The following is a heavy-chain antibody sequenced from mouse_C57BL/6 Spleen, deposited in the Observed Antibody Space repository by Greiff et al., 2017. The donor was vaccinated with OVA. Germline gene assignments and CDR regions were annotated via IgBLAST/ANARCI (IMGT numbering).Heavy chain of an antibody. CDR1: GFTFSSYA. CDR3: ARDGGLLRYFDV. J-gene: IGHJ1*03. Sequence: EVKVVESGGGLVKPGGSLKLSCAASGFTFSSYAMSWVRQTPEKRLEWVATISDGGSYTYYPDNVKGRFTISRDNAKNNLYLQMSHLKSEDTAMYYCARDGGLLRYFDVWGTGTTVTVSS. D-gene: IGHD2-3*01. V-gene: IGHV5-4*01. CDR2: ISDGGSYT.